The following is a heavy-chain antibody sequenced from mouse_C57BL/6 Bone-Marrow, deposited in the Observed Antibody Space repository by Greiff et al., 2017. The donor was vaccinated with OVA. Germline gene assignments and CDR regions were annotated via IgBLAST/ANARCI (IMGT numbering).Heavy chain of an antibody. J-gene: IGHJ2*01. CDR1: GFTFSDYY. CDR2: ISNGGGST. CDR3: ARRGYGPFDY. V-gene: IGHV5-12*01. Sequence: EVMLVESGGGLVQPGGSLKLPCAASGFTFSDYYMYLVRQTPEKRLEWVAYISNGGGSTYYPDTVKGRFTISRDSAKNTLYLQMSRLKSEDTAMYYCARRGYGPFDYWGQGTTLTVSS. D-gene: IGHD2-2*01.